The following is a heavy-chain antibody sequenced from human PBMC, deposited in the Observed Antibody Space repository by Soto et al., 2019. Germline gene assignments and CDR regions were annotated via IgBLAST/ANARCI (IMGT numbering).Heavy chain of an antibody. CDR2: IIPIFGTA. Sequence: ASVNVSCTASGGTFSSYAISWVRQAPGQGLEWMGGIIPIFGTANYAQKFQGRVTITADKSTRTAYMELSSLRSEDTAVEYCLLAKSGWYEDWGQGTLVTVAS. J-gene: IGHJ4*02. CDR3: LLAKSGWYED. CDR1: GGTFSSYA. V-gene: IGHV1-69*06. D-gene: IGHD6-19*01.